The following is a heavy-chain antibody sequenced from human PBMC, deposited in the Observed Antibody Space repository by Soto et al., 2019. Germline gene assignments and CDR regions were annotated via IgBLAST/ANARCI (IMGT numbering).Heavy chain of an antibody. J-gene: IGHJ4*02. Sequence: PSETLSLTCTVSGGYISSSSYYWGWIRQPPGKGLEWIGSIYYSGSTYYNPSLKSRVTISVDTSKNQFSLKLSSVTAADTAVYYCARLGGSYYGGSEYSDYWGQGTLVTVSS. D-gene: IGHD1-26*01. V-gene: IGHV4-39*01. CDR3: ARLGGSYYGGSEYSDY. CDR2: IYYSGST. CDR1: GGYISSSSYY.